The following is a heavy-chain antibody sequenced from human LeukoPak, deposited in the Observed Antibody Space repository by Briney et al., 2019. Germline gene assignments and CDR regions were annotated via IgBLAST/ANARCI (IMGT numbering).Heavy chain of an antibody. CDR1: GYTFTSYG. D-gene: IGHD3-3*01. Sequence: ASVKVSCKASGYTFTSYGISWVRQAPGQGLEWMGWISAYNGNINYAQKLQGRVTMTTDTSTSTAYMELRSLRSDDTAVYYCARDPAITIFGVVIIPFDYWGQGTLVTVSS. CDR2: ISAYNGNI. V-gene: IGHV1-18*01. J-gene: IGHJ4*02. CDR3: ARDPAITIFGVVIIPFDY.